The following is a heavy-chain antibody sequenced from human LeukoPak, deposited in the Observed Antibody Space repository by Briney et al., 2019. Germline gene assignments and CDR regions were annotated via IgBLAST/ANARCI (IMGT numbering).Heavy chain of an antibody. D-gene: IGHD6-6*01. CDR3: ARVAYFSSSSRGGNWFDP. CDR1: GGSISSYY. V-gene: IGHV4-4*07. CDR2: IYTSGST. Sequence: PSETLSLTCTVSGGSISSYYWSWIRQPAGKGLEWIGRIYTSGSTNYNPSLKSRVTMSVDTSKNQFSLKLSSVTAADTAVYYCARVAYFSSSSRGGNWFDPWGQGTLVTVSS. J-gene: IGHJ5*02.